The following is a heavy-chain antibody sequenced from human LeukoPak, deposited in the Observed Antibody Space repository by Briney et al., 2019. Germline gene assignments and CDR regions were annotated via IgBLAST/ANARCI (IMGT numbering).Heavy chain of an antibody. Sequence: SETLSLTCTVSGGSISSYYWSWIRQPAGKGLEWIGRIYTSGSTNYNPSLKSRVTMSVDTSKNQFSLKLSSVTAADTAVYYCAEGSRRKGRSYYYYYMDVWGKGTTVTVSS. CDR1: GGSISSYY. D-gene: IGHD6-6*01. J-gene: IGHJ6*03. V-gene: IGHV4-4*07. CDR2: IYTSGST. CDR3: AEGSRRKGRSYYYYYMDV.